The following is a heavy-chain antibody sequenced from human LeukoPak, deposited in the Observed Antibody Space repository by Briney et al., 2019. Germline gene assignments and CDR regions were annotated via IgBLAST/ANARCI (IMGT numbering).Heavy chain of an antibody. CDR1: GGSISSGGYY. J-gene: IGHJ6*04. CDR2: IYHSGST. CDR3: ARDKAAADHLLDV. D-gene: IGHD6-13*01. Sequence: PSETLSLTCTVSGGSISSGGYYWRWIRQPPGKGLEWIGYIYHSGSTYYNPSLKSRLTISVDRSKNQFSLKLSSVTAADTAVYYCARDKAAADHLLDVWGKGTTVTVSS. V-gene: IGHV4-30-2*01.